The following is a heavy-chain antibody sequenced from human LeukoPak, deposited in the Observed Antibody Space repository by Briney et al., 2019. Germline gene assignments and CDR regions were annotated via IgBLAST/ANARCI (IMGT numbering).Heavy chain of an antibody. CDR3: ARDKGAYESTTPDAFDI. V-gene: IGHV3-21*01. CDR1: GFTFSGYT. D-gene: IGHD3-22*01. CDR2: ISSAGSYV. Sequence: GGSLRLSCAASGFTFSGYTMNWVRQTPGKGLQWVSSISSAGSYVYYTDSLKGRFTISRDNAKNSLFLQMNSLRTEDTAVYYCARDKGAYESTTPDAFDIWGQGTMVTVSS. J-gene: IGHJ3*02.